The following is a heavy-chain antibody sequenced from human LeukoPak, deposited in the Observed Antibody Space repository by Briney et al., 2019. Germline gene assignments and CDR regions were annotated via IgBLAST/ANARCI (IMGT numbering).Heavy chain of an antibody. CDR1: GFTFSSYG. J-gene: IGHJ4*02. CDR2: IWSDGSYK. D-gene: IGHD5-24*01. CDR3: ARDFSLQLFDY. V-gene: IGHV3-33*01. Sequence: QPGRSLRLSCAASGFTFSSYGFHWVRQAPGKGLEWVAVIWSDGSYKYYADSAKGRFTISRDDSKNTLYPQMNSLRAEDTAVYYCARDFSLQLFDYWGQGTLVTVFS.